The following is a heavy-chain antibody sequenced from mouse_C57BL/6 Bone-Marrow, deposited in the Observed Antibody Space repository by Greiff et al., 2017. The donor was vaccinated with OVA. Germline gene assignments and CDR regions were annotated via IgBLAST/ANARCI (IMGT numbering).Heavy chain of an antibody. CDR1: GYTFTSYW. D-gene: IGHD4-1*01. J-gene: IGHJ4*01. Sequence: QVQLQQPGAELVMPGASVKLSCKASGYTFTSYWMHWVKQRPGQGLEWIGEIDPSDSYTNYNQKFKGKSTLTVDKSSSTAYMQLSSLTSEDSAVYYGARSWDGVYSAMDYWGQGTSVTVSS. CDR2: IDPSDSYT. V-gene: IGHV1-69*01. CDR3: ARSWDGVYSAMDY.